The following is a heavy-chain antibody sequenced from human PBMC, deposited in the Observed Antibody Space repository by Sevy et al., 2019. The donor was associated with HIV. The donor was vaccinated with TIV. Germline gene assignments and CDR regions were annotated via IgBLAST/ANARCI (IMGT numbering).Heavy chain of an antibody. V-gene: IGHV3-30*03. CDR1: GFTFGSYG. Sequence: GGSLRLSCAASGFTFGSYGMHWVRQAPGRGLEWVSFISYDKSERYYGDSVRGRFTISRDKFKNTLWLQMNSLRPEDTAIYYCARDNSGYIHFDYWGQGTLVTVSS. CDR2: ISYDKSER. D-gene: IGHD3-22*01. CDR3: ARDNSGYIHFDY. J-gene: IGHJ4*02.